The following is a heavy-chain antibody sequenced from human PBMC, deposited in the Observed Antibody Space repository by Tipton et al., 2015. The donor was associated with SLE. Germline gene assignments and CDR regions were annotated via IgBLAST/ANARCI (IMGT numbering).Heavy chain of an antibody. CDR2: ICYSGST. V-gene: IGHV4-59*01. Sequence: TLSLTCTVSGVSISSDYWSWIRQPPGKGLEWIGYICYSGSTNYNPSLKSRVTISVDTSKNQFSLKLSSVTAADTAVYYCARGRVVKYGGAFDMWGQGTMVTVSS. CDR1: GVSISSDY. J-gene: IGHJ3*02. D-gene: IGHD1-26*01. CDR3: ARGRVVKYGGAFDM.